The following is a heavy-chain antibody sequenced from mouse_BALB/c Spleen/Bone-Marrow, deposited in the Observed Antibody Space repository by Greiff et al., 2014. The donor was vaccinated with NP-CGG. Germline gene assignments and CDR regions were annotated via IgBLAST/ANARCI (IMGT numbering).Heavy chain of an antibody. CDR1: GFTFSSFG. D-gene: IGHD3-3*01. CDR2: ISSGSSTI. J-gene: IGHJ4*01. Sequence: DVMLVESGGGLVQPGGSRKLSCAASGFTFSSFGMHWVRQAPEKGLEWVAYISSGSSTIYYADTMKGRFTISRDNPKNTLFLQMTSLRSVDTAMYYCTRSGTLGAMDYWGQGTSVTVSS. CDR3: TRSGTLGAMDY. V-gene: IGHV5-17*02.